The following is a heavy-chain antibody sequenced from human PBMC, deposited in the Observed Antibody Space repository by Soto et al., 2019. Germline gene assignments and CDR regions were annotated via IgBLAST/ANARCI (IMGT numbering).Heavy chain of an antibody. CDR2: INHSGST. CDR3: ARSMVRGVSLPIDY. CDR1: GGSFSGYY. V-gene: IGHV4-34*01. J-gene: IGHJ4*02. D-gene: IGHD3-10*01. Sequence: SETLSLTCAVYGGSFSGYYWSWIRQPPGKGLEWIGEINHSGSTNYNPSLKSRVTISVDTSKNQFSLKLSSVTAADTAVHYCARSMVRGVSLPIDYWGQGTLVTVSS.